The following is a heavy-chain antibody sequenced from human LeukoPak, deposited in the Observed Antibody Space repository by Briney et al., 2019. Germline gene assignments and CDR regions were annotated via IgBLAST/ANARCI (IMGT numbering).Heavy chain of an antibody. Sequence: ASVKVSCKASGYTFTGYYMHWVRQAPGQGLEWMGLINPNNGGTNYAQKFQGRVTMTRDTSISTAYMELSRLRSDDTAVYYCARDQAILAGLVLFQHWGQGTLVTVSS. J-gene: IGHJ1*01. V-gene: IGHV1-2*02. CDR3: ARDQAILAGLVLFQH. CDR1: GYTFTGYY. CDR2: INPNNGGT. D-gene: IGHD6-6*01.